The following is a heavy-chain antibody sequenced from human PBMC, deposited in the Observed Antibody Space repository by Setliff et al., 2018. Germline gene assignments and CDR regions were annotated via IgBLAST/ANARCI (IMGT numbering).Heavy chain of an antibody. CDR3: AREVLPLVREEAFYI. V-gene: IGHV1-69*05. D-gene: IGHD2-2*01. Sequence: SVKVSCKASGGTFSSYGISWVRQAPGQGLEWMGGTIPMFGSTNYAQKFQDRVTIITDESTSTAYMELSSLRSEDTAVYYCAREVLPLVREEAFYIWGQGTMVTVSS. J-gene: IGHJ3*02. CDR2: TIPMFGST. CDR1: GGTFSSYG.